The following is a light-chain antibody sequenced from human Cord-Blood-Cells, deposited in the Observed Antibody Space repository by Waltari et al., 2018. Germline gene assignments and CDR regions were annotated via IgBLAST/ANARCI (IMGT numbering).Light chain of an antibody. J-gene: IGKJ3*01. V-gene: IGKV3-11*01. CDR1: QRVSSY. CDR2: DAS. Sequence: EIVLTQSPATLSLSPGDRATLSCRASQRVSSYLAWYQQKPGQAPRLLIYDASNRATGIPARFSVSGSGTDFTLTISSLEPEDFAVYYCQQRSNCLFTFGPGTKVDIK. CDR3: QQRSNCLFT.